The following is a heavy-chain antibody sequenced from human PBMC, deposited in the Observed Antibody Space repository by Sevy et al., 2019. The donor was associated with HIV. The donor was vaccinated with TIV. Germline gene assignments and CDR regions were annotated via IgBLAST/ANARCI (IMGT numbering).Heavy chain of an antibody. CDR3: RGGKGAKPKFDS. V-gene: IGHV3-49*04. CDR1: GFSFGDYA. J-gene: IGHJ4*02. Sequence: GGSLRLSCTASGFSFGDYAMNWVRQAPGKGLEWVAFLKNKARGGTLDHAASVKGRFTISRDDSKSIVYLQMNDLRTEKTAVYYGRGGKGAKPKFDSWGQGALVTVSS. D-gene: IGHD3-16*01. CDR2: LKNKARGGTL.